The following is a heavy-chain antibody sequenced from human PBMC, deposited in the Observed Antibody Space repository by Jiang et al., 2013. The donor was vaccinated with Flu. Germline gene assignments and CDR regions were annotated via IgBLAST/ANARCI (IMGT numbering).Heavy chain of an antibody. CDR2: IYNTGST. V-gene: IGHV4-31*03. D-gene: IGHD1-26*01. CDR1: GGSISSGGYY. J-gene: IGHJ4*02. Sequence: SGSGLVKPSQTLSLTCTVSGGSISSGGYYWSWIRQLPGKGLEWIGYIYNTGSTYYNPSLKSRITISIDTSKNQFSLKLSSVTAADTAVYYCARVWELLQVPDYWGQGTLVTVSS. CDR3: ARVWELLQVPDY.